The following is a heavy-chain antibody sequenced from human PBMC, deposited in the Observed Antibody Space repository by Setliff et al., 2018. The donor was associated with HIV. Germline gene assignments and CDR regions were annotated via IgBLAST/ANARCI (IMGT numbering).Heavy chain of an antibody. D-gene: IGHD1-26*01. V-gene: IGHV4-59*01. CDR1: GGSINNYC. Sequence: PSETLSLTCTVSGGSINNYCCSWIRQTPVKGLEWIGYFCYTGTTSYNPSLKSRVTIQIDRSNNHFSLNLRSATTADTAVYFCSRDHELGAFDLWGQGTMVTVSS. CDR2: FCYTGTT. J-gene: IGHJ3*01. CDR3: SRDHELGAFDL.